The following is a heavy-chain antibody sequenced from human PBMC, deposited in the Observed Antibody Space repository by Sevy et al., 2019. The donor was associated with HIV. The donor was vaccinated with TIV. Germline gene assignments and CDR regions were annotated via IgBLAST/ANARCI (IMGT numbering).Heavy chain of an antibody. J-gene: IGHJ4*02. V-gene: IGHV1-46*01. CDR2: INPSGRFT. Sequence: ASVKVSCKASGYTFTSYYLHWVRQAPGQGLEWMGLINPSGRFTTYSRKFQGRVTMTRDSSTNTLYMELSSLSSEDTAIYYCARVLACGGSCYYFDFSGQGTLVTVSS. CDR1: GYTFTSYY. D-gene: IGHD2-21*02. CDR3: ARVLACGGSCYYFDF.